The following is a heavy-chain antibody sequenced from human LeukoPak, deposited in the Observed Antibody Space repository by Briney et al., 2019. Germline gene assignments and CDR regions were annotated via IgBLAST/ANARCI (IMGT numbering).Heavy chain of an antibody. J-gene: IGHJ6*02. CDR1: GFIASANY. Sequence: PGGSLRLSCAASGFIASANYMSWVRQTPGKGLEGVSIFYRGSATFSVDAVKGRFTISRDNSKNMVYLQMNSLRAEDTAVYYCARGRCLDVWGQGTTVTVSS. D-gene: IGHD2-15*01. CDR2: FYRGSAT. V-gene: IGHV3-53*01. CDR3: ARGRCLDV.